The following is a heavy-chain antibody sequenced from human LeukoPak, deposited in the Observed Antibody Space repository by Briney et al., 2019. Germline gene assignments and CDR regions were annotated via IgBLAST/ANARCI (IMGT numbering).Heavy chain of an antibody. Sequence: TGGSLRLSCAASGFTFSGSAMHWVRQASGKGLEWIGRIRSKANNYATAYAASVKGRFTISRDDSKNTAYLQMNSLKTEDTAVYYCTRLLPDYYDSSVNFDYWGQGTLVTVSS. V-gene: IGHV3-73*01. CDR2: IRSKANNYAT. CDR1: GFTFSGSA. CDR3: TRLLPDYYDSSVNFDY. J-gene: IGHJ4*02. D-gene: IGHD3-22*01.